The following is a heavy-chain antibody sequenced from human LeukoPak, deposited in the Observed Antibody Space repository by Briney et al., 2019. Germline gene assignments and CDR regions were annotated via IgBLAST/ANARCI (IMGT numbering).Heavy chain of an antibody. J-gene: IGHJ5*02. Sequence: ASLKVSCKASGDTFTSYDINWGRQATGQGLEWMGWMNPNSGNTGYAQKFQGRVTMTRNTSISTAYMELSSLRSEDTAVYYCARGQQLHFTLNWFDPWGQGTLVTVSS. D-gene: IGHD6-13*01. CDR2: MNPNSGNT. V-gene: IGHV1-8*01. CDR1: GDTFTSYD. CDR3: ARGQQLHFTLNWFDP.